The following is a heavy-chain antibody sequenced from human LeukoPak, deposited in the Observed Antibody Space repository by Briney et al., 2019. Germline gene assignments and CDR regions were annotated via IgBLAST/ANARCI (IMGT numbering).Heavy chain of an antibody. CDR1: GFPLSSSS. CDR3: AVFGYGSGSRDY. CDR2: VSMSGSRI. Sequence: GGSLRLSCEASGFPLSSSSMNWVRQAPGKGLEWVSYVSMSGSRIYYADSVKGRFTISRDNAKNSLYLQMNSLRDEDTAVYYCAVFGYGSGSRDYWGQGTLVTVSS. D-gene: IGHD3-10*01. V-gene: IGHV3-48*02. J-gene: IGHJ4*02.